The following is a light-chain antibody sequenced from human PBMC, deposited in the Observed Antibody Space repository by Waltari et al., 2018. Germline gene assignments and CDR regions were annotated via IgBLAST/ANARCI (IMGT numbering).Light chain of an antibody. J-gene: IGLJ2*01. Sequence: SFVLTQPPSVSVAPGQTASITCGGNNLGGNSVHWYQQKPGQAPILVVYDDIDRPSGVPERLSGSNSGITATLTISSVEAGDEADYYCQVWDTTTDQVIFGGGTRLTVL. CDR1: NLGGNS. V-gene: IGLV3-21*02. CDR2: DDI. CDR3: QVWDTTTDQVI.